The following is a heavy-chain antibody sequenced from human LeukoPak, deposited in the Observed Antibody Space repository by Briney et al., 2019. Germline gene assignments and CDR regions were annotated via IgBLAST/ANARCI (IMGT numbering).Heavy chain of an antibody. CDR3: AHRRETGDWFDP. Sequence: SGPALVKPTQTLTLTCTFSGFSLSTSGMCVSWIRQPPGKALEWLARIDWDDDKYYSTSLKTRLTISKDTSKNQVVLTMTNMDPVDTATYYCAHRRETGDWFDPWGQGTLVTVSS. J-gene: IGHJ5*02. D-gene: IGHD7-27*01. CDR1: GFSLSTSGMC. V-gene: IGHV2-70*12. CDR2: IDWDDDK.